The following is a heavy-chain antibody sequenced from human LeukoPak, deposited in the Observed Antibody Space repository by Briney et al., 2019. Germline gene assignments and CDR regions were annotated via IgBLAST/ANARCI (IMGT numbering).Heavy chain of an antibody. D-gene: IGHD3-22*01. Sequence: GGSLRLSCAVSGFTFDDYGMSWVRQAPGKGLEWVSGINWNGGSTGYADSVKGRFTISRDNAKNSLYLQMNSLRAEDTALYYCARRIDYDSSGHIDYWGQGTLVTVSS. CDR3: ARRIDYDSSGHIDY. CDR2: INWNGGST. J-gene: IGHJ4*02. V-gene: IGHV3-20*04. CDR1: GFTFDDYG.